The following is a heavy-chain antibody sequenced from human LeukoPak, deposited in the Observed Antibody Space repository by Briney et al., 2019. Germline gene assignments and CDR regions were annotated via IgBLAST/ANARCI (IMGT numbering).Heavy chain of an antibody. CDR2: IYYSGST. J-gene: IGHJ6*02. CDR1: GGSNSSYY. CDR3: AAGRYSGYDAQSLDV. D-gene: IGHD5-12*01. V-gene: IGHV4-59*01. Sequence: SETLSLTCTVSGGSNSSYYWSWIRQPPGKGLEWIGYIYYSGSTNYNPSLKSRVTISVDTSKNQFSLKLSSVTAADTAVYYCAAGRYSGYDAQSLDVWGQGTTVTVSS.